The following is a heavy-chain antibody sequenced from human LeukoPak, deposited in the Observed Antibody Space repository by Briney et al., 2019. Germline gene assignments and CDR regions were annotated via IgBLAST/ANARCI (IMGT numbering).Heavy chain of an antibody. CDR1: GGSFSGYY. CDR3: ARGGIFGVVKKIKNYFDY. Sequence: SETLSLTCAVYGGSFSGYYWSWIRQPPGKGLEWIGEINHSGSTNYDPSLKSRVTISVDTSKNQFSLKLSSVTAADTAVYYCARGGIFGVVKKIKNYFDYWGQGTLVTVSS. J-gene: IGHJ4*02. CDR2: INHSGST. V-gene: IGHV4-34*01. D-gene: IGHD3-3*01.